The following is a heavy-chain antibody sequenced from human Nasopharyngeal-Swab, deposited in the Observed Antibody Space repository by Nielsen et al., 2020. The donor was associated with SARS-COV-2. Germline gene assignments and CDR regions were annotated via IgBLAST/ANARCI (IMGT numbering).Heavy chain of an antibody. D-gene: IGHD1-26*01. CDR1: GGTFSSYA. V-gene: IGHV1-69*13. CDR2: IIPIFGTA. J-gene: IGHJ4*02. CDR3: ARGPLGWELPPAISYYFDY. Sequence: SVKVSCKASGGTFSSYAISWVRQAPGQGLEWMGGIIPIFGTANYAQKFQGRVTITADESTSTAYMELSSLRSEDTAVYYCARGPLGWELPPAISYYFDYWGQGTLVTVSS.